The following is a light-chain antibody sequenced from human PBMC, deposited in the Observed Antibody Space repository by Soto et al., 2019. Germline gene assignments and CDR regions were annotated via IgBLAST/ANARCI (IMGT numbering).Light chain of an antibody. CDR2: EVS. CDR3: SSYTSRSTRV. J-gene: IGLJ3*02. V-gene: IGLV2-14*01. CDR1: SSDVGGYNY. Sequence: QSVLTQPASVSGSPGQSITISCTGTSSDVGGYNYVSWYQQHPGKAPKLMIYEVSNRPSGVSNRFSGSKSGNTASLTISGLQAEDEADYYCSSYTSRSTRVFGGATKLTVL.